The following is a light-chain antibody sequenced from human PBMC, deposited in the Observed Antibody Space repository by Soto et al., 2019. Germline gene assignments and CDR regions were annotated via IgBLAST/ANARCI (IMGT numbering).Light chain of an antibody. CDR2: DAS. V-gene: IGKV3-11*01. CDR1: QSVSNQ. J-gene: IGKJ2*01. CDR3: QRRNNWPPYT. Sequence: ETVLTQSPATLSLSPGERATLSCRASQSVSNQLAWYQQKPGQAPRLLIYDASNRATGISARFSGSGSGTDFTLTISSLEPEDFALYYCQRRNNWPPYTFGQGTKLEIK.